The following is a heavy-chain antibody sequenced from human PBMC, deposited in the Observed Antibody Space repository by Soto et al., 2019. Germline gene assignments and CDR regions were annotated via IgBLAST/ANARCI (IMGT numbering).Heavy chain of an antibody. CDR1: GFTFSGSA. V-gene: IGHV3-73*01. J-gene: IGHJ4*02. Sequence: EVQVVESGGGLVQPGGSLKLSCAASGFTFSGSAVYWVRQASGKGLEWVGRIRSKVNNYATVYAASVEGRFTISRDDSKNRAYLQMNSLKIEDTAVYYCTSPPHDLADYFDLWGPGTRVTVSA. CDR2: IRSKVNNYAT. CDR3: TSPPHDLADYFDL.